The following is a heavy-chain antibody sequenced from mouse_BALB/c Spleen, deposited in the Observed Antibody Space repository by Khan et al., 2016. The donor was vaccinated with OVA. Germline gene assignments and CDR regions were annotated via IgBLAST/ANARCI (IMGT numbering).Heavy chain of an antibody. V-gene: IGHV3-2*02. D-gene: IGHD2-3*01. J-gene: IGHJ4*01. CDR3: ARDGYRYNYAMDY. CDR1: GYSITSYYA. CDR2: MSSSGST. Sequence: EVQLQESGPGLVKPSQSLSLTCTITGYSITSYYAWNWIRHFPGNKLEWMGYMSSSGSTNYNPALKSRISITRDTSKNQFFLQLNSVTTEDTATYYCARDGYRYNYAMDYWGQGTSVTVSS.